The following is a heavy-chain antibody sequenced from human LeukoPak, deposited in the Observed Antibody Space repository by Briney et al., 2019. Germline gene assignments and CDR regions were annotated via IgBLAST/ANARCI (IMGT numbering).Heavy chain of an antibody. CDR2: IYFTGET. D-gene: IGHD3-22*01. V-gene: IGHV4-39*07. Sequence: SETLSLTCTVSGDSLSSGGHYWGWIRQTPGKRLEWIGNIYFTGETSFNPSLKSRLAMSVDTSKNQLFLNLDSMTAADTAVYYCARDSGFWLYWSQGALVTVSS. CDR1: GDSLSSGGHY. J-gene: IGHJ4*02. CDR3: ARDSGFWLY.